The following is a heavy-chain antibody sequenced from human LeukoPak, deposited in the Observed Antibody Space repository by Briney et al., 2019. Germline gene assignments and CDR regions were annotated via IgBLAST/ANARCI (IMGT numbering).Heavy chain of an antibody. J-gene: IGHJ5*02. D-gene: IGHD5-12*01. CDR3: AIVATEGNGFDP. V-gene: IGHV4-34*01. Sequence: SETLSLICAVYGGSFSGYYWSWIRQPPGKGLEWIGEINHSGSTNYNPSLKSRVTISVDTSKNQFSLKLSSVTAADTAVYYCAIVATEGNGFDPWGQGTLVTVSS. CDR2: INHSGST. CDR1: GGSFSGYY.